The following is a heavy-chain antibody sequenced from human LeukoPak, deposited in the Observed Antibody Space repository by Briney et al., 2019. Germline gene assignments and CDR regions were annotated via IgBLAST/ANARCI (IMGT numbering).Heavy chain of an antibody. V-gene: IGHV4-4*02. D-gene: IGHD3-10*01. Sequence: SGTLSLTCAVSGGSISSSNWWRVVRQPPGKGLWVVGVSYDSGSTNYNPSLKSRVTISGDKSKNQLSLKLSSVTDADTAVYYCANMVRGVRAVNWFDPWGQGTLVTVSS. J-gene: IGHJ5*02. CDR1: GGSISSSNW. CDR2: SYDSGST. CDR3: ANMVRGVRAVNWFDP.